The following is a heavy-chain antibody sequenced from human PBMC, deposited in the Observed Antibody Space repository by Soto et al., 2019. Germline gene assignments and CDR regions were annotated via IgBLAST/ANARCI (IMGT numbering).Heavy chain of an antibody. V-gene: IGHV3-30-3*01. J-gene: IGHJ6*02. CDR3: ARVMSCSSTSCYTEYYYYYGMDV. CDR1: GFTFSSYA. D-gene: IGHD2-2*02. CDR2: ISYDGSNK. Sequence: PGGSLRLSCAASGFTFSSYAMHWVRQAPGKGLEWVAVISYDGSNKYYADSVKGRFTISRDNSKNTLYLQMNSLRAEDTAVYYCARVMSCSSTSCYTEYYYYYGMDVWGQGTTVTVSS.